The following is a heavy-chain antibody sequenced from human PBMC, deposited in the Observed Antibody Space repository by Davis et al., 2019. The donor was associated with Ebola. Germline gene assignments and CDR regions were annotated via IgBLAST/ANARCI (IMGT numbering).Heavy chain of an antibody. Sequence: LKISCAASGSTSSNYNMNWVRQTPGKGLEWVSHISDDSSSTYYADSVKGRFTISRDNAKTSLYLQLNTLRDEDTAVYFCVSAGWDHWGQGTLVTVSS. CDR1: GSTSSNYN. D-gene: IGHD2-15*01. CDR2: ISDDSSST. CDR3: VSAGWDH. V-gene: IGHV3-48*02. J-gene: IGHJ4*02.